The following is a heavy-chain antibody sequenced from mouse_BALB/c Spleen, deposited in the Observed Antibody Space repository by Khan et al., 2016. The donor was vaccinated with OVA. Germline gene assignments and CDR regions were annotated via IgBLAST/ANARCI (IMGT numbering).Heavy chain of an antibody. Sequence: QVQLQQPGAELVKPGASVKLSCKASGYTFTSYWMHWVKLRPGQGFEWIGEINPNNGGTNYNEKFKRKATLTIDKSSSTAYLQISSLTSEDSAVYYCTLGNYPYYELDHWGQGTSVTVSS. CDR1: GYTFTSYW. V-gene: IGHV1S81*02. D-gene: IGHD2-1*01. CDR3: TLGNYPYYELDH. J-gene: IGHJ4*01. CDR2: INPNNGGT.